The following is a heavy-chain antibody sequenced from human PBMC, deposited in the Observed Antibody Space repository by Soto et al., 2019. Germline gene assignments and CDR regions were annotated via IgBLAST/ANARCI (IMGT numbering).Heavy chain of an antibody. CDR1: GGSISSSSYY. J-gene: IGHJ6*02. Sequence: SETLSLTCTVSGGSISSSSYYWGWIRQPPGRGLEWIGSIYYSGSTYYNPSLKSRVTISVDTSKNQFSLKLSSVTAADTAVYYCARHWAPGKLPTDYYYGMDVWGQGTTVTVSS. V-gene: IGHV4-39*01. CDR2: IYYSGST. CDR3: ARHWAPGKLPTDYYYGMDV. D-gene: IGHD1-26*01.